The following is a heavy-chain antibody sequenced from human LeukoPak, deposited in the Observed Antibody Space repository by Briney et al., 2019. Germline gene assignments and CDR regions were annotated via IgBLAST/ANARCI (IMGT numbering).Heavy chain of an antibody. Sequence: PGASLRLSCAASGFTFRNYAMAWVRQAPGKGLEWVSSIRNFGETHYADSVRGLFIISRDNSQNTLYLQMNSLRAEDSALYYCANIPPFDYGDYAIRLDWGQGTLVTVSS. CDR2: IRNFGET. CDR3: ANIPPFDYGDYAIRLD. V-gene: IGHV3-23*01. D-gene: IGHD4-17*01. J-gene: IGHJ4*02. CDR1: GFTFRNYA.